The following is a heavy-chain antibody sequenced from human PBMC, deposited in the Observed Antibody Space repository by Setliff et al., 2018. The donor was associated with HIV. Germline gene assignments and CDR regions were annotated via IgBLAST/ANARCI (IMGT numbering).Heavy chain of an antibody. CDR3: ARHYNVNYYVRKDFDY. CDR1: GGSFSGYY. Sequence: SETLSLTCAVYGGSFSGYYWSWIRQPPGKGLEWIGEINHSGSTNYNPSLKSRLTISVDTSKNQFSLKLSSVTAADTAVYYCARHYNVNYYVRKDFDYWGQGTLVTVSS. CDR2: INHSGST. J-gene: IGHJ4*02. D-gene: IGHD1-26*01. V-gene: IGHV4-34*01.